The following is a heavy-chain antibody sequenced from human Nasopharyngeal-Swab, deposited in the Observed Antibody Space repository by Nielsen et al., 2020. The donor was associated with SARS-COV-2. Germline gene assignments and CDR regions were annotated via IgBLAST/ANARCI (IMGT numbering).Heavy chain of an antibody. D-gene: IGHD1-26*01. CDR2: IKQDGCEK. J-gene: IGHJ6*02. Sequence: WIRQPPGKGLEWVANIKQDGCEKYYVDSVKGRFTISRDNAKNSLYLQMNSLRAEDTAVYYCARDADSGSYAPVGMDVWGQGTTVTVSS. V-gene: IGHV3-7*01. CDR3: ARDADSGSYAPVGMDV.